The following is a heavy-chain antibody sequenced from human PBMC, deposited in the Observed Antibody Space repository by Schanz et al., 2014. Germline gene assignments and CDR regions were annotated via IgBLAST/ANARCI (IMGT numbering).Heavy chain of an antibody. V-gene: IGHV3-11*05. J-gene: IGHJ4*02. CDR2: ISGSSIHK. CDR1: GFTFSDYY. Sequence: QVQLVESGGGVVQPGRSLRLSCAASGFTFSDYYMAWIRQAPGKGLEWVSHISGSSIHKNYADSVKGRFSISRDNGETSVYLQINSLRVEDTAVYYCARGRTFDYWGQGTLVTVSS. CDR3: ARGRTFDY.